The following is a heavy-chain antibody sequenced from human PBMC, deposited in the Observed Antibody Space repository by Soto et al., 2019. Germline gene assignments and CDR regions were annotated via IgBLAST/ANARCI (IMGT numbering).Heavy chain of an antibody. CDR2: IYPGDSDT. J-gene: IGHJ6*02. CDR3: VAAGGADNYGMDV. D-gene: IGHD3-10*01. Sequence: GESLKISCKGSGYSSTTYWIAWVRQMPGKGLEWMGIIYPGDSDTTYSPSFQGQVTISADKSSNTAYLQWNSLKASDTAMYYCVAAGGADNYGMDVWGQGTTVTVSS. V-gene: IGHV5-51*01. CDR1: GYSSTTYW.